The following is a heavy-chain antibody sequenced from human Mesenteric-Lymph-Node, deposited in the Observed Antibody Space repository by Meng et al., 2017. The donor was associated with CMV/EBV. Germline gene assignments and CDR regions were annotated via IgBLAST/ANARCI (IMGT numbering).Heavy chain of an antibody. Sequence: ASVKVSCKASGYTFTGYYMHWVRQAPGQGLEWMGWINPNSGGTNYAQKFQGRVTMTRDTSISTAYMELSRLRSDDTAVYYCARGYCSSTSCPPDAFDIWGQGTMVTVS. D-gene: IGHD2-2*01. CDR2: INPNSGGT. J-gene: IGHJ3*02. CDR3: ARGYCSSTSCPPDAFDI. CDR1: GYTFTGYY. V-gene: IGHV1-2*02.